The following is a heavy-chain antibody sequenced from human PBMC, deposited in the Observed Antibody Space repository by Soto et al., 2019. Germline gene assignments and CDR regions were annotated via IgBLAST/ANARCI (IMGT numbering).Heavy chain of an antibody. CDR1: GDSVSSHSAG. Sequence: SQTLSLTCAITGDSVSSHSAGWSWVRQSPSRGLEWLGRTYYRSKWNYEYAVSVRGRITINPDTSKNQYSLQLNSVAPEDTAVYFCARGEQYSGSIFDYWGQGTLVTVSS. CDR3: ARGEQYSGSIFDY. CDR2: TYYRSKWNY. J-gene: IGHJ4*01. V-gene: IGHV6-1*01. D-gene: IGHD1-26*01.